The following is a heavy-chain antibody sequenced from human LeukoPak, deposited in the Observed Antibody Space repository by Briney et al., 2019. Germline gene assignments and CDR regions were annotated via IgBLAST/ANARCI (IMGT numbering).Heavy chain of an antibody. D-gene: IGHD4-23*01. CDR3: ARDWASVALDY. J-gene: IGHJ4*02. CDR1: GFTFSSYD. CDR2: IGTAGDT. V-gene: IGHV3-13*01. Sequence: SGGSLRLSCAASGFTFSSYDMHWVRQATGKGLEWVSAIGTAGDTYYPGSVKGRFTISRENAKNSLYLQMNSLRAGDTAVYYCARDWASVALDYWGQGTLVTVSS.